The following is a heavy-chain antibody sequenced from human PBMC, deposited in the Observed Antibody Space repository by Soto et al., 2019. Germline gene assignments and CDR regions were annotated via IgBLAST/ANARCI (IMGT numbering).Heavy chain of an antibody. Sequence: GESLKLSCKGSGYSFTSYWISWVRQLPGKGLEWMGRIDPSDSYTNYSPSFQGHVTISADKSISTAYLQWSSLKASDTAMYYCARQSMHSSGYSDYDTDYWGQGTLVTVSS. CDR1: GYSFTSYW. J-gene: IGHJ4*02. D-gene: IGHD5-12*01. V-gene: IGHV5-10-1*01. CDR3: ARQSMHSSGYSDYDTDY. CDR2: IDPSDSYT.